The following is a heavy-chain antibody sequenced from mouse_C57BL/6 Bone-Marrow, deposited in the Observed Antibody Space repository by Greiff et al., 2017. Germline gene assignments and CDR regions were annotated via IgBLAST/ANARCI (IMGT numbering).Heavy chain of an antibody. CDR3: AREPFYYSWYFDV. V-gene: IGHV3-6*01. D-gene: IGHD1-1*01. CDR1: GYSITSGYY. J-gene: IGHJ1*03. CDR2: ISYDGSN. Sequence: ESGPGLVNPSQSLSLTCSVTGYSITSGYYWNWIRQFPGNKLEWMGYISYDGSNNYNPSLKNRISITRDTSKNQFFLKLNSVATEDTATYNCAREPFYYSWYFDVWGTGTTVTVSS.